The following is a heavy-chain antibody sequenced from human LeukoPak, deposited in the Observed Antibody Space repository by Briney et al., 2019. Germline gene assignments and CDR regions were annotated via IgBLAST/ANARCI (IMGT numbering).Heavy chain of an antibody. CDR3: ARGDSSSWYPYYYYYGMDV. J-gene: IGHJ6*02. Sequence: RGSLRLSCAASGFTFSSYWMSWVRQAPGKGLEWVANIKQDGSEKYYVDSVKGRFTISRDNAKNSLYLQMNSLRAEDTAVYYCARGDSSSWYPYYYYYGMDVWGQGTTVTVSS. CDR1: GFTFSSYW. D-gene: IGHD6-13*01. V-gene: IGHV3-7*03. CDR2: IKQDGSEK.